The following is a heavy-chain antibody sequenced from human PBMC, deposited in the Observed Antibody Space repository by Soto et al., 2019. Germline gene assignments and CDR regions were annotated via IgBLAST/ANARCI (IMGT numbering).Heavy chain of an antibody. D-gene: IGHD5-12*01. Sequence: SETLSLTCTVSGGSISSGDYYWGWIRQPPGKGLEWIGYIYYSGSTYYNPTLKSRVTISVDTSKNQFSLKLSSVTAADTAVYYCARSGYSGYDWVYWGQGTLVTVSS. CDR3: ARSGYSGYDWVY. J-gene: IGHJ4*02. CDR1: GGSISSGDYY. V-gene: IGHV4-30-4*01. CDR2: IYYSGST.